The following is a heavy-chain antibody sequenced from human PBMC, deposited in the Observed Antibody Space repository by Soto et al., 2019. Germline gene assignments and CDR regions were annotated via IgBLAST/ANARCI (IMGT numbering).Heavy chain of an antibody. V-gene: IGHV3-21*01. D-gene: IGHD3-22*01. CDR1: GFTFSSYN. CDR2: ISSSSSYI. J-gene: IGHJ4*02. Sequence: GGSLRLSCAASGFTFSSYNMNWVRQAPGKGLEWVSSISSSSSYIYYADSVKGRFTISRDNAKNSLYLQMSSLRAEDAAVYYCARVHYYDSSAYYLWGQGTLVTVSS. CDR3: ARVHYYDSSAYYL.